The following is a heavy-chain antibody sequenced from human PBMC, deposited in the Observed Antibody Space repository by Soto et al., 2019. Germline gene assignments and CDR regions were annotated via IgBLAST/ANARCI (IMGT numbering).Heavy chain of an antibody. CDR1: GFSLSTSGVS. CDR2: IYWNDVK. Sequence: QITLKESGPTLVKPTQTLTLTCTFSGFSLSTSGVSVGWIRQPPGKALEWLALIYWNDVKRYSPSLKTRLTITKDTSKNQVVLTMTNMDPVDTATYYCAQRTRTSVTWGQGTLVTVSS. V-gene: IGHV2-5*01. D-gene: IGHD4-17*01. CDR3: AQRTRTSVT. J-gene: IGHJ4*02.